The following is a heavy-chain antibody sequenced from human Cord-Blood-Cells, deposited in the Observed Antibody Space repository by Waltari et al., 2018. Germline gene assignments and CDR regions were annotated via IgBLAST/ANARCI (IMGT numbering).Heavy chain of an antibody. J-gene: IGHJ4*02. Sequence: QVQLVQSGAEVKKPGSSVKVSCQASGATFSSYTISWVRQAPGQGLEWMGRITPILGIANYAQKFPGMVTITAHKSPSTAYIELSRLRSEDTAVYYCARDRRYSSGWPAYYWGQGTLVTVSS. CDR3: ARDRRYSSGWPAYY. D-gene: IGHD6-19*01. CDR2: ITPILGIA. CDR1: GATFSSYT. V-gene: IGHV1-69*02.